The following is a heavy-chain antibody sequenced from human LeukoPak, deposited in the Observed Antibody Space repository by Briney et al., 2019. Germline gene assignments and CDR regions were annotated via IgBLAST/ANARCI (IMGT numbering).Heavy chain of an antibody. D-gene: IGHD5-24*01. V-gene: IGHV1-3*03. CDR3: AIRDGHTDH. Sequence: GASVKVSCKASGYTFTNYAIHWVRQAPGQRPEWLGWINAANGYAKYSQELQGRVIITRDTSASTAYMELSSLRSEDMAIYYCAIRDGHTDHWGQGTLVTVSS. CDR2: INAANGYA. CDR1: GYTFTNYA. J-gene: IGHJ4*02.